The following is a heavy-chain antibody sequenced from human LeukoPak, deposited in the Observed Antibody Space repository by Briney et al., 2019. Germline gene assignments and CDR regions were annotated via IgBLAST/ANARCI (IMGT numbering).Heavy chain of an antibody. CDR3: ASIAVAGIEFDY. CDR2: ISYDGSNK. CDR1: GFTFSSYA. V-gene: IGHV3-30-3*01. D-gene: IGHD6-19*01. Sequence: GGSLRLSCAASGFTFSSYAMSWVRQAPGKGLEWVAVISYDGSNKYYADSVKGRFTISRDNSKNTLYLQMNSLRAEDTAVYYCASIAVAGIEFDYWGQGTLVTVSS. J-gene: IGHJ4*02.